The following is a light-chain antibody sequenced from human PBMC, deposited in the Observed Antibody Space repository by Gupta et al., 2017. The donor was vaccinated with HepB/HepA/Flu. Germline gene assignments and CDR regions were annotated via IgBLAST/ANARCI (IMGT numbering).Light chain of an antibody. CDR2: LGS. V-gene: IGKV2-28*01. Sequence: DIVMTQSPLSLTVIPGEPASISCRSSQSLLHSNGYNYVDWYLQKPGQSPQLLISLGSNRASGVPDRFSGSGSGTDFTLKISRVEAEDVGVYYCMQGLQIPVTFGPGTKVDIK. CDR3: MQGLQIPVT. J-gene: IGKJ3*01. CDR1: QSLLHSNGYNY.